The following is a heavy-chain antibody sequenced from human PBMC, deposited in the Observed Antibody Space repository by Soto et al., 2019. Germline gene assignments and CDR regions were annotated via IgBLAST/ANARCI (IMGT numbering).Heavy chain of an antibody. D-gene: IGHD2-15*01. CDR2: IYWDDDK. Sequence: QITLKESGPTLVKPTQTLTLTCTFSGFSLSTSGVGVGWIRQPPGKALEWLALIYWDDDKRYSPSLKSRLTITKDPSKNQVVLTMNNMDPVDTATYYCAHRPSYCSGGSCYSGFDYWGQGTLVTVSS. J-gene: IGHJ4*02. CDR1: GFSLSTSGVG. V-gene: IGHV2-5*02. CDR3: AHRPSYCSGGSCYSGFDY.